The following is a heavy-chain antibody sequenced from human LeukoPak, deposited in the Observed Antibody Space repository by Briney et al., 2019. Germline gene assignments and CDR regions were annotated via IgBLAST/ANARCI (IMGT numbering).Heavy chain of an antibody. J-gene: IGHJ4*02. CDR1: GYTFTSYG. D-gene: IGHD3-22*01. CDR2: ISAYNGNT. Sequence: ASVKVSCKASGYTFTSYGISWVRQAPGQGLECMGWISAYNGNTNYAQKLQDRVTMTTDTSTSTAYMELRSLRSDDTAVYYCARRYYDSSGYQIDYWGQGTLVTVSS. CDR3: ARRYYDSSGYQIDY. V-gene: IGHV1-18*01.